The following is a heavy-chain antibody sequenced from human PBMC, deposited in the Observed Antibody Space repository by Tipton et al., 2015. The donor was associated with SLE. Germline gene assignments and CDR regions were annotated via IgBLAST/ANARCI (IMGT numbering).Heavy chain of an antibody. Sequence: GSLRLSCAASGFTFSTYWMSWVRQAPGKGLEWVANIKPDGSEKYYVDSVEGRFTISRDNAKKALYLQMDNLRAEDTAGYYCGSIYWGQGTRVTVSS. V-gene: IGHV3-7*01. CDR1: GFTFSTYW. CDR3: GSIY. CDR2: IKPDGSEK. J-gene: IGHJ4*02.